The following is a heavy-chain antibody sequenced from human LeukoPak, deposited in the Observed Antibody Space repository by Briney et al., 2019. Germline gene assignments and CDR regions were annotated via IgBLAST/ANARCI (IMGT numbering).Heavy chain of an antibody. CDR3: ARESYNWNTRAFDY. J-gene: IGHJ4*02. D-gene: IGHD1-1*01. CDR2: IYYSGST. CDR1: GGSISSHY. Sequence: PSETLSLTCTVSGGSISSHYWSWIRQPPGKGLEWIGYIYYSGSTNYNPSLKSRVTISVDTSKNQFSLKLSSVTAADTAVYHCARESYNWNTRAFDYWGQGTLVTVSS. V-gene: IGHV4-59*11.